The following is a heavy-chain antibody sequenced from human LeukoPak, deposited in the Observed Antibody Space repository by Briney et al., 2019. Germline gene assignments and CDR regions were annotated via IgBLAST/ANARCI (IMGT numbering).Heavy chain of an antibody. J-gene: IGHJ3*02. Sequence: GGSLRPSCAASGFTFSSYAMHWVRQTPGKGLEWVAVISYDGSNKYYADSVKGRFTISRDNSKNTLYLQMNSLRAEDTAVYYCAREQGEYSSSSVFDIWGQGTMVTVSS. CDR2: ISYDGSNK. D-gene: IGHD6-6*01. V-gene: IGHV3-30*01. CDR1: GFTFSSYA. CDR3: AREQGEYSSSSVFDI.